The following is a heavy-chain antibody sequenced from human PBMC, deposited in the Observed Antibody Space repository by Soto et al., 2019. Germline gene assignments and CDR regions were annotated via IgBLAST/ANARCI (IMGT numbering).Heavy chain of an antibody. J-gene: IGHJ5*02. D-gene: IGHD2-8*01. CDR2: IDPSDSYT. CDR3: PRHRYGTDGVCFLLWFDP. Sequence: GASLKISCKGSGYSFTSYWISWVRQMPGKGLEWMGRIDPSDSYTNYSPSFQGHVTISADKSISTAYLQWSRLKASRTAIYYCPRHRYGTDGVCFLLWFDPWGQGPLVTLSS. CDR1: GYSFTSYW. V-gene: IGHV5-10-1*01.